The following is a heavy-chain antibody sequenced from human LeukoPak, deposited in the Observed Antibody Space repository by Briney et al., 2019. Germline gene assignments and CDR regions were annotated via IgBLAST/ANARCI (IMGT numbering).Heavy chain of an antibody. CDR1: GFTFSTYA. J-gene: IGHJ4*02. D-gene: IGHD2-8*01. CDR3: MRAYTTNGRYSEP. V-gene: IGHV3-23*01. Sequence: GGSLRLSCTAAGFTFSTYAMGWARQAPGKGLEWLSGIGSSGVDTYYAVSAKGRFTISRDNSKNTVYLQMNSLRAEDTALYYCMRAYTTNGRYSEPWGQGTLVIVSS. CDR2: IGSSGVDT.